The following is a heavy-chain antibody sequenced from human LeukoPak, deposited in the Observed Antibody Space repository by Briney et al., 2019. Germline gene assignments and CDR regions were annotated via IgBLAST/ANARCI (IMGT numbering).Heavy chain of an antibody. CDR3: AARRGELPYYFDY. CDR2: ISAYKGKT. D-gene: IGHD1-26*01. CDR1: GYTFTSYG. J-gene: IGHJ4*02. V-gene: IGHV1-18*01. Sequence: ASVKVSCKASGYTFTSYGISWMRQAPGQELEWMGWISAYKGKTNYAQKLQGRVTMTTDTSTSTACMELRSLRSDDTAVYYCAARRGELPYYFDYWGQGTLVTVSS.